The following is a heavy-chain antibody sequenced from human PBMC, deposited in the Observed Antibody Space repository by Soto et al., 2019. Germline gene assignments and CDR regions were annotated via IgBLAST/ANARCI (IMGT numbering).Heavy chain of an antibody. CDR3: ARDGWQGVDV. D-gene: IGHD2-15*01. Sequence: PSETLSLTCTVSGASINNVAYFWSWIRQPPGKGLEWIGYIYYTGTTYYDPSLKSRVTISIDMSKNQFSLNLGSVTAADTAVYYCARDGWQGVDVWGQGTTVTVSS. V-gene: IGHV4-30-4*08. J-gene: IGHJ6*02. CDR1: GASINNVAYF. CDR2: IYYTGTT.